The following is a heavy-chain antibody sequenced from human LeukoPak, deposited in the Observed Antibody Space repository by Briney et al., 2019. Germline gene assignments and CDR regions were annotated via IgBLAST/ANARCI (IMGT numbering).Heavy chain of an antibody. D-gene: IGHD1-7*01. V-gene: IGHV4-31*03. CDR2: IYYSGST. J-gene: IGHJ5*02. Sequence: PSDTLSLTCTVSGRSISSGGYYWTGIRQHPGKGPERIGYIYYSGSTYYNAFLKSRVTISVDTSKHQYTLKLSSVTAADTAVYYCARLTGTTSCWFDPWGQGTLVTVSS. CDR3: ARLTGTTSCWFDP. CDR1: GRSISSGGYY.